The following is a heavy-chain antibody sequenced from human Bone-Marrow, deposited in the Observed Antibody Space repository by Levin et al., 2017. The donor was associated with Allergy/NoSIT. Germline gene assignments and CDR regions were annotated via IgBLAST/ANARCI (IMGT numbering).Heavy chain of an antibody. CDR2: IIPVFGTA. D-gene: IGHD1-26*01. Sequence: GASVKVSCKASGETFNSHVLSWVRQAPGQGLEWMGGIIPVFGTAKYAQKFQGRVTIHADESTSTAYMELSSLRSEDTAVYFCARARYLAGVIDFWGQGTLVTVSS. J-gene: IGHJ4*01. V-gene: IGHV1-69*13. CDR1: GETFNSHV. CDR3: ARARYLAGVIDF.